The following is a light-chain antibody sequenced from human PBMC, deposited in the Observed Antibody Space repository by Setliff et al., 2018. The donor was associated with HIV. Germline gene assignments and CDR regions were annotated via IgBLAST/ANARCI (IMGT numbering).Light chain of an antibody. Sequence: QSVLTQPPSASGSPGQSVTISCTGTSSDVGGYNYVSWYQQHPGKAPKLMIYEVSKRPSGVPDRFSGSKSGNTASLTVSGLQAEDEADYYCSSYAGSNNFDGCGTGTKGTVL. CDR1: SSDVGGYNY. V-gene: IGLV2-8*01. CDR2: EVS. CDR3: SSYAGSNNFDG. J-gene: IGLJ1*01.